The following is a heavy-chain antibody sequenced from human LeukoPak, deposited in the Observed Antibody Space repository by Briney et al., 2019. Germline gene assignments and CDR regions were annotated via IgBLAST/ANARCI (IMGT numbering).Heavy chain of an antibody. D-gene: IGHD3-22*01. V-gene: IGHV1-69*04. CDR1: GGTFSSYA. Sequence: SVKVSCKASGGTFSSYAISWVRQAPGQGLEWMGRIIPIFGIANYAQKFQGRVTVTADKSTSTAYMELSSLRSEDTAVYYCARGADSSGYPFDYWGQGTLVTVSS. CDR3: ARGADSSGYPFDY. J-gene: IGHJ4*02. CDR2: IIPIFGIA.